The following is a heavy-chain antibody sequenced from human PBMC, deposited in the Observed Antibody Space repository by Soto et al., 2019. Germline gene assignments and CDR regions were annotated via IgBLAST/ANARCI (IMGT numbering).Heavy chain of an antibody. CDR3: ARVEYDTEPYYYDH. CDR1: GGSIRRDAYA. D-gene: IGHD3-22*01. V-gene: IGHV4-30-2*01. J-gene: IGHJ5*02. Sequence: QLQLQESGSGLMKPSQTLSLTCTVSGGSIRRDAYAWSWIRQPPGKGLEWIGYVYQSGNAYYNPSLESRVTISLDASRNXFSLKLTSXXAADTAVYFCARVEYDTEPYYYDHWGQGTLITVSP. CDR2: VYQSGNA.